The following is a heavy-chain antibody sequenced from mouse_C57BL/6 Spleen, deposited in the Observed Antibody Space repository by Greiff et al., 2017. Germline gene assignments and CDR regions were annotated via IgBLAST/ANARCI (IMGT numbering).Heavy chain of an antibody. V-gene: IGHV14-4*01. D-gene: IGHD4-1*01. Sequence: EVQLQQSGAELVRPGASVKLSCTASGFNIKDDYMHWVKQRPEQGLEWIGWIDPENGDTEYASKFQGKATIAADTSSNTAYLQLSSLTSEDTAVYSCTTGVTGRYWYFGVWGTGTTVTVSS. CDR2: IDPENGDT. J-gene: IGHJ1*03. CDR3: TTGVTGRYWYFGV. CDR1: GFNIKDDY.